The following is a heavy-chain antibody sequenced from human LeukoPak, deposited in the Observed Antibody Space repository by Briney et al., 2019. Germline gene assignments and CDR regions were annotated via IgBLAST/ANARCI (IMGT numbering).Heavy chain of an antibody. D-gene: IGHD3-3*01. CDR2: ITADNFNT. CDR3: ARVRTPFGVVASPDALDV. V-gene: IGHV1-18*01. J-gene: IGHJ3*01. Sequence: ASVKVSCKASGYTFNSYPLSWVRQAPGVGFEWVGWITADNFNTNYAQKFQGRVTLTKETSTNTAYMEMRSLMSDDTAVYYCARVRTPFGVVASPDALDVWGQGTAVTVSS. CDR1: GYTFNSYP.